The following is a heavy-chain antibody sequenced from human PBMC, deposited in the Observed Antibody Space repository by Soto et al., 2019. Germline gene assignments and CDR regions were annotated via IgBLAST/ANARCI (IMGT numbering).Heavy chain of an antibody. CDR1: GGSISSSSYY. D-gene: IGHD2-21*01. V-gene: IGHV4-39*01. CDR3: ARRFHFDY. Sequence: TLSLTCTVSGGSISSSSYYWGWIRQPPGKGLEWIGSIYYSGSTYYNPSLKSRVTISVDTSKNQFSLKLSSVTAADTAVYYCARRFHFDYWGQGTLVTVSS. CDR2: IYYSGST. J-gene: IGHJ4*02.